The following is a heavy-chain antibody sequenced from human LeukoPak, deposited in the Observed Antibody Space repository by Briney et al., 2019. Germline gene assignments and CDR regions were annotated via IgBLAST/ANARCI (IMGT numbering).Heavy chain of an antibody. CDR1: GDSVSSGIPA. J-gene: IGHJ4*02. D-gene: IGHD1-26*01. CDR3: ARGKQGGFDY. Sequence: SQTLSLTCAFSGDSVSSGIPAWNWIRQSPSRGLEWLGRTFYRSKWYNDYAESVQGRITINPDTSKNQFSLQLNSVTPEDTSVYYCARGKQGGFDYWGQGALVTVSS. V-gene: IGHV6-1*01. CDR2: TFYRSKWYN.